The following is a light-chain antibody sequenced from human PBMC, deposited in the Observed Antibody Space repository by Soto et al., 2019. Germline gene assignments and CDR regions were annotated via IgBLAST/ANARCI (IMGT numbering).Light chain of an antibody. J-gene: IGLJ2*01. CDR1: SSNIGAGYD. Sequence: QSVLTQPPSVSGAPGQRVTISCPGSSSNIGAGYDVHWYQQLPGTAPKLLIYGNSNRPSGVPDRFSGSKSGTSASLAITGLQAEDEADYYCQSYDRSLSGYVVFGGGTQLTVL. CDR3: QSYDRSLSGYVV. CDR2: GNS. V-gene: IGLV1-40*01.